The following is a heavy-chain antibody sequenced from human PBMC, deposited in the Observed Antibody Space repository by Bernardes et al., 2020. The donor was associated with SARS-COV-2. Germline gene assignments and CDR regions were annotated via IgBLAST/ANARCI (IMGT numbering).Heavy chain of an antibody. V-gene: IGHV3-33*01. CDR1: GFTFSSYG. CDR3: ARGAFGTTFHYGMDV. CDR2: IWYDGSNK. J-gene: IGHJ6*02. D-gene: IGHD1-1*01. Sequence: GGSLRLSCAASGFTFSSYGMHWVRQAPGKGLEWVAVIWYDGSNKYYADSVKGRFTISRDNSKNTLYLQMNSLRAEDTAVYYCARGAFGTTFHYGMDVWGQGTTVTVSS.